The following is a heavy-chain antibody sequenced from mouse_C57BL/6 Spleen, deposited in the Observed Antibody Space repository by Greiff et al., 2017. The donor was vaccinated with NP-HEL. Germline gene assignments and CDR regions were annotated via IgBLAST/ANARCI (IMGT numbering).Heavy chain of an antibody. V-gene: IGHV1-69*01. J-gene: IGHJ2*01. D-gene: IGHD2-2*01. CDR3: ARGGGYDGDYFDY. CDR1: GYTFTSYW. CDR2: IDPSDSYT. Sequence: QVQLQQPGAELVMPGASVKLSCKASGYTFTSYWMHWVKQKPGQGLEWIGEIDPSDSYTNYNQKFKGKSTLTVDKSSSTAYMQLSSLTSEDSAVYYCARGGGYDGDYFDYWGQGTTLTVSS.